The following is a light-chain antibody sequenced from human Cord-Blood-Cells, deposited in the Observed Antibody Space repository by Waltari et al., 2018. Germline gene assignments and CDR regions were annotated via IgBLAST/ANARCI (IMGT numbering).Light chain of an antibody. CDR2: EVS. J-gene: IGKJ2*01. Sequence: DVGISATAVSLSVTPVQPGPVPCSLRQSLLHSDGKTYLYWYLQKPGQPPQLLIYEVSNRFSGVPDRFSGSGSGTDFTLKISRVEAEDVGVYYCMQSIQLPYTFGQGTKLEIK. V-gene: IGKV2D-29*01. CDR3: MQSIQLPYT. CDR1: QSLLHSDGKTY.